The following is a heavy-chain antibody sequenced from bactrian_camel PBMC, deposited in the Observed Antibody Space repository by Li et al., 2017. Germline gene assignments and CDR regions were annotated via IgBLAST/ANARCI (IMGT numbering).Heavy chain of an antibody. D-gene: IGHD5*01. J-gene: IGHJ4*01. CDR1: GDITYRC. V-gene: IGHV3S54*01. CDR3: AAQGGLFTGCRFSAGAYMY. CDR2: IYTDGQRV. Sequence: HVQLVESGGGSVEVGGSLTLSCVASGDITYRCMGWLRQSPGKEREGIAKIYTDGQRVVYDTSVKGRFTISTDNAKNTLYLQMNILEPEDTAMYYCAAQGGLFTGCRFSAGAYMYWGQGTQVTVS.